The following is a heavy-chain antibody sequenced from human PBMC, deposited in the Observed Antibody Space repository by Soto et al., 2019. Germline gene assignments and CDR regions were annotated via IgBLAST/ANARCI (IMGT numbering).Heavy chain of an antibody. V-gene: IGHV1-69*01. Sequence: QVQLVQSGAEVKKPGSSVKVSCEASGGTFSSYPINWVQQAPGQGLEWMGGIFPFFGTSNYAQKFQGRVTITADDSTSTAYMELRSLRSEDTAVYYCARVGHITNYGMAVWGQGTTVTVSS. CDR3: ARVGHITNYGMAV. J-gene: IGHJ6*02. CDR2: IFPFFGTS. CDR1: GGTFSSYP. D-gene: IGHD1-26*01.